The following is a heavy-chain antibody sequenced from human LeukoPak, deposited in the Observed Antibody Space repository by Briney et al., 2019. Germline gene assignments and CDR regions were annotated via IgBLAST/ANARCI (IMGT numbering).Heavy chain of an antibody. J-gene: IGHJ6*02. CDR1: GFTFSSYA. D-gene: IGHD2-2*01. CDR2: ISYDGSNK. V-gene: IGHV3-30-3*01. CDR3: ARDSLYCSSTSCYSVGYYGMDV. Sequence: PGGSLRLSCAASGFTFSSYAMHWVRQAPGKGLEWVAVISYDGSNKYYADSVKGRFTISRDNSKNTLYLQMNSLRAEDTAVYYCARDSLYCSSTSCYSVGYYGMDVWGQGTTVTVSS.